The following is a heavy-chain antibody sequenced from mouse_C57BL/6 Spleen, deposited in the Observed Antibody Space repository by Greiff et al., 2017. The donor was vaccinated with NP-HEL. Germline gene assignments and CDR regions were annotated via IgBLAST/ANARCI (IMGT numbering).Heavy chain of an antibody. CDR1: GYTFTDYY. CDR3: ARLVLITTVVEGYFDV. CDR2: IYPGSGNT. D-gene: IGHD1-1*01. V-gene: IGHV1-76*01. Sequence: VQLQQSGAELVRPGASVKLSCKASGYTFTDYYINWVKQRPGQGLEWIARIYPGSGNTYYNEKFKGKATLTAEKSSSTAYMQLSSLTSEDSAVYFCARLVLITTVVEGYFDVWGTGTTVTVSS. J-gene: IGHJ1*03.